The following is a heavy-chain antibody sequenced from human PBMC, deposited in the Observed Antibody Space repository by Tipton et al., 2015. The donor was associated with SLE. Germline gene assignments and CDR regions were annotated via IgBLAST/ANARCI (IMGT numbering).Heavy chain of an antibody. J-gene: IGHJ4*02. Sequence: TLSLTCTVSGGSISSYYWSWIRQPPGKGLEWIGYIYYSGSTNYNPSLKSRVTISVDTSKNQFPLKLSSVTAADTAVYYCASLAGATAPFDYWGQGTLVTVSS. V-gene: IGHV4-59*01. CDR2: IYYSGST. CDR3: ASLAGATAPFDY. CDR1: GGSISSYY. D-gene: IGHD1-26*01.